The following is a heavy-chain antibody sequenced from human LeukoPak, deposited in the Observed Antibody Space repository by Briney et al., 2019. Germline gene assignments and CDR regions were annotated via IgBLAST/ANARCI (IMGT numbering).Heavy chain of an antibody. Sequence: GGSLRLSCAASGFTFSSYSMNWVGQAPGKGLEGVSSISSSSSYIYYADSVKGRFTISRDNAKNPLYLQMNSLRAEDTAVYYCARSSVAGTGDYWGQGTLVTVSS. CDR1: GFTFSSYS. J-gene: IGHJ4*02. CDR3: ARSSVAGTGDY. D-gene: IGHD6-19*01. V-gene: IGHV3-21*01. CDR2: ISSSSSYI.